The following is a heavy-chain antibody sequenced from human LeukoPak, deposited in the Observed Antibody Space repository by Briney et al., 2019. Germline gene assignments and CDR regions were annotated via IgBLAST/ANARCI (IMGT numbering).Heavy chain of an antibody. CDR3: ARLPSSGIVVAGAFDI. Sequence: SETLSLTCTVSGGSISSYYWSWIRQPPGKGLEWIGYIYYSGSTNYNPSLKSRVTISVDTSKNQFSLKLSSVTAADTAVYYCARLPSSGIVVAGAFDIWGQGTMVTVSS. D-gene: IGHD3-22*01. CDR2: IYYSGST. J-gene: IGHJ3*02. CDR1: GGSISSYY. V-gene: IGHV4-59*08.